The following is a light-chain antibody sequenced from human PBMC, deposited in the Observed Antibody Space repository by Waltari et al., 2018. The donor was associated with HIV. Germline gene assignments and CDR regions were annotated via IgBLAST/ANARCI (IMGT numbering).Light chain of an antibody. CDR2: RNN. J-gene: IGLJ3*02. CDR1: SNNVGYQG. Sequence: QAGLSQPPSVSKGLRQTATLTCTGNSNNVGYQGAAWLQQHQGHPPKPLSYRNNNRPSGISERLSASRTGNTSSLTITGLQPEDEADYNCSAWDSSLSAWVFGGGTKLTVL. V-gene: IGLV10-54*01. CDR3: SAWDSSLSAWV.